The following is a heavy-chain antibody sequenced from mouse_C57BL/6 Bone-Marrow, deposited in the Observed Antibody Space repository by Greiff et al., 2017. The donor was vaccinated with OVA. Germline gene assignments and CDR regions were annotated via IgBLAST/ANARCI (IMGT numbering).Heavy chain of an antibody. V-gene: IGHV6-6*01. CDR1: GFTFSDAW. Sequence: EVQRVESGGGLVQPGGSMKLSCAASGFTFSDAWMDWVRQSPEKGLEWVAEIRNKANNHATYYAESVKGRFTISRDDSKSSVYLQMNSLRAEDTGIYYCTGYYGSSYGYFDVWGTGTTVTVSS. CDR3: TGYYGSSYGYFDV. D-gene: IGHD1-1*01. J-gene: IGHJ1*03. CDR2: IRNKANNHAT.